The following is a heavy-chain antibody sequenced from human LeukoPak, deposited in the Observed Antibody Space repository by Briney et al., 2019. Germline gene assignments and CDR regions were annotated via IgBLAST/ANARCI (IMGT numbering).Heavy chain of an antibody. D-gene: IGHD5-12*01. J-gene: IGHJ6*03. CDR3: ARAITYYYYYYYMDV. V-gene: IGHV1-69*13. Sequence: SVKVSCKASGGTFSSYAISWVRQALGQGLEWMGGIIPIFGTANYAQKFQGRVTITADESTSTAYMELSSLRSEDTAVYYCARAITYYYYYYYMDVWGKGTTVTVSS. CDR2: IIPIFGTA. CDR1: GGTFSSYA.